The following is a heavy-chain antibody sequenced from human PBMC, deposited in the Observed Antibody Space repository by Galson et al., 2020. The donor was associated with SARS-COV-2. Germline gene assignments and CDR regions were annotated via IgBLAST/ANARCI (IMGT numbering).Heavy chain of an antibody. D-gene: IGHD3-3*01. J-gene: IGHJ6*02. CDR2: IYHTGKN. V-gene: IGHV4-4*02. CDR1: GGSISSSHW. Sequence: SETLSLTCTVSGGSISSSHWWSWVRQPPGKGLEWIGEIYHTGKNNYSPSIKSRITISMDKSQNQFSLKLSSVTAADTAVYYCARDPYYDPYGLDVWGQGTTVTVSS. CDR3: ARDPYYDPYGLDV.